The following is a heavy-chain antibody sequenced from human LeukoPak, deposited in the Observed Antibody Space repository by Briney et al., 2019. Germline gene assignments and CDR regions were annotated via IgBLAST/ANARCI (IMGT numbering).Heavy chain of an antibody. CDR1: GYTFTGYY. D-gene: IGHD6-6*01. CDR3: ARLEYSSSSTAFDI. Sequence: ASVKVSCKASGYTFTGYYMHWVRQAPGQGLEWMGWIHIYRGNTNYAQKFQGRVTMTRDMSTSTVYMELSSLRSEDTAVYYCARLEYSSSSTAFDIWGQGTMVTVSS. CDR2: IHIYRGNT. J-gene: IGHJ3*02. V-gene: IGHV1-2*02.